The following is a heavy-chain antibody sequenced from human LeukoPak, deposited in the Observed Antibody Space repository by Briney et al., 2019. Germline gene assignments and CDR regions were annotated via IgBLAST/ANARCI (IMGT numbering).Heavy chain of an antibody. CDR3: ARDGNWFDP. V-gene: IGHV4-59*01. CDR1: GGSISSYY. J-gene: IGHJ5*02. Sequence: SETLSLTCAVSGGSISSYYWSWIRQPPGKGLEWIGYIYYSGSTNYNPSLKSRVTISVDTSKNQFSLKLSSVTAADTAVYYCARDGNWFDPWGQGTLVTVSS. CDR2: IYYSGST.